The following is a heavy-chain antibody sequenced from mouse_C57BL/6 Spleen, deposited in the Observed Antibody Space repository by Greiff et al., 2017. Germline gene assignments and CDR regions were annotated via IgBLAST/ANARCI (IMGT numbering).Heavy chain of an antibody. Sequence: VQLQESGAELARPGASVKLSCKASGYTFTSYGISWVKQRTGQGLEWIGEIYPRSGNTYYNEKFKGKATLTADKSSSTAYMELRSLTSEDSAVYVCARNQDYGSLRWYFDVWGTGTTVTVSS. CDR3: ARNQDYGSLRWYFDV. V-gene: IGHV1-81*01. CDR1: GYTFTSYG. J-gene: IGHJ1*03. D-gene: IGHD1-1*01. CDR2: IYPRSGNT.